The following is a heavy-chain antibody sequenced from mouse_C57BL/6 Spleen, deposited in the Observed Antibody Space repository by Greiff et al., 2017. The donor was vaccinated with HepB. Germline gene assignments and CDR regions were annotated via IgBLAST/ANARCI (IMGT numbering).Heavy chain of an antibody. J-gene: IGHJ2*01. V-gene: IGHV3-6*01. CDR1: GYSITSGYY. Sequence: EVKVEESGPGLVKPSQSLSLPCSVTGYSITSGYYWNWIRQFPGNKLEWMGYISYDGSNNYNPSLKNRISITRDTSKNQFFLKLNSVPTEDTATYHCAREDYYGSSYFDYWGQGTTLTVSS. CDR3: AREDYYGSSYFDY. CDR2: ISYDGSN. D-gene: IGHD1-1*01.